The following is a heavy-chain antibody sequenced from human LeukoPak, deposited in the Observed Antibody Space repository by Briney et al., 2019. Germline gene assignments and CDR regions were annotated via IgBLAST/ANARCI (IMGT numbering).Heavy chain of an antibody. D-gene: IGHD5-18*01. Sequence: GGSLRLSCAASGFTFSSYWMSWVRQAPGKGLEWVANIKQDGSEKYYVDSVKGRFIISRDNAKNSLYLQMNSLRAEDTAVYYCARERRGYSYGFYYYYYMDVWGKGTTVTVSS. V-gene: IGHV3-7*01. J-gene: IGHJ6*03. CDR2: IKQDGSEK. CDR1: GFTFSSYW. CDR3: ARERRGYSYGFYYYYYMDV.